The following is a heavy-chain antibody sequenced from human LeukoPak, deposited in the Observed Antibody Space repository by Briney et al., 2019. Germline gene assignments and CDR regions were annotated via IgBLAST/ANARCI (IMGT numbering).Heavy chain of an antibody. J-gene: IGHJ4*02. D-gene: IGHD5-12*01. V-gene: IGHV3-48*02. CDR2: ISSSSSTI. Sequence: GGSLRLSCAASGFTFSSYSMNWVRQAPGKGLEYISYISSSSSTIYYADSVKGRFTISRDNAKNSPYLQMNSLRDEDTAVYYCARASGSHFDYWGQGTLVTVSS. CDR3: ARASGSHFDY. CDR1: GFTFSSYS.